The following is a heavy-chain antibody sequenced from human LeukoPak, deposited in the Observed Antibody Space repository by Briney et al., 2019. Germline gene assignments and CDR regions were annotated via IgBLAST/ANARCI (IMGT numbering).Heavy chain of an antibody. J-gene: IGHJ4*02. Sequence: PSETLSLTCTVSGYSISSGYYWGWIRQPPGKGPEWIGSIYHSGSTYYNPSLKSRVTISVDTSKNQFSLKLSSVTAADTAVYYCAREGGYDQIDYWGQGTLVTVSS. CDR2: IYHSGST. D-gene: IGHD5-12*01. V-gene: IGHV4-38-2*02. CDR3: AREGGYDQIDY. CDR1: GYSISSGYY.